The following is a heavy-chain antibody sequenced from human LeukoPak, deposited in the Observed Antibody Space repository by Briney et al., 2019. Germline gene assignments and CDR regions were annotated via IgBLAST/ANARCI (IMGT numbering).Heavy chain of an antibody. Sequence: ASVNVSCKASGGTFSSYTISGVRQAPGKGLEWMGRIIPILGIANYAQKFQGRVTITADKTTSTAYMELSSLRSEDTAVYYCAGDVQAMTLLDWGQGTLVTVSS. CDR2: IIPILGIA. V-gene: IGHV1-69*04. D-gene: IGHD5-18*01. CDR1: GGTFSSYT. J-gene: IGHJ4*02. CDR3: AGDVQAMTLLD.